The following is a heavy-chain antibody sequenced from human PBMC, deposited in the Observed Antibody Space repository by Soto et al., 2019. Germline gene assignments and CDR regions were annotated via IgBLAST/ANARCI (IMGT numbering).Heavy chain of an antibody. CDR1: GYTFSTYW. CDR2: INPESTTI. J-gene: IGHJ4*02. V-gene: IGHV3-74*01. CDR3: TRDTYGQYDH. D-gene: IGHD3-10*01. Sequence: EVQLVESGGGTVQPGGSLRLSCAASGYTFSTYWMHWVRQAPGKGLVWVSRINPESTTINYADSVRGRFTISRDNAKNTLSLQMNSLRAEDTAVYYCTRDTYGQYDHWGQGTLVTLSP.